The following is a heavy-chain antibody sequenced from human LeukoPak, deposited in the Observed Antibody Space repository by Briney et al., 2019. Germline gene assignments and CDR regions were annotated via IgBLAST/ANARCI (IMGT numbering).Heavy chain of an antibody. J-gene: IGHJ4*02. V-gene: IGHV3-23*01. CDR2: ISGNSGRT. CDR1: GFTFNSYA. CDR3: AKSTSSWERVDY. Sequence: GGSLRLSCAASGFTFNSYAMSWVRQASGKGLEWVSSISGNSGRTYYADSVKGRFSISRDNSNNTPYLQMNSLRAEDAAVYYCAKSTSSWERVDYWGQGTLVTVSS. D-gene: IGHD6-13*01.